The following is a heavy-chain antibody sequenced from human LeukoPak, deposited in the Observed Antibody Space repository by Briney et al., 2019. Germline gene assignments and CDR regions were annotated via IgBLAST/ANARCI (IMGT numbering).Heavy chain of an antibody. CDR3: ARVDDLDAFDT. J-gene: IGHJ3*02. Sequence: GGSLRLSCAASGFTFSSYSMNWVCQAPGKGLEWVSSISSSSRYIYYADSVKGRFTISRDNSKNTLYLQMNSLRVEDTAVYYCARVDDLDAFDTWGQGTLVTVSS. CDR1: GFTFSSYS. V-gene: IGHV3-21*01. CDR2: ISSSSRYI. D-gene: IGHD2-2*03.